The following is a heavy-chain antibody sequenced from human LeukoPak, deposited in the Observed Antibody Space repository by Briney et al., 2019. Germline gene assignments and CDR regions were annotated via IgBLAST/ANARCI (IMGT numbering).Heavy chain of an antibody. V-gene: IGHV4-39*01. CDR1: GGSISSSSYY. CDR2: IYYSGST. D-gene: IGHD2-2*01. CDR3: ARRGVVVVPAAMRPFDY. Sequence: PSETLSLTCTVSGGSISSSSYYWGWIRQPPGKGLEWIGSIYYSGSTYYNPSLKSRVTISVDTSKNQFSLKLSSVTAADTAVYYCARRGVVVVPAAMRPFDYWGQGTLVTVSS. J-gene: IGHJ4*02.